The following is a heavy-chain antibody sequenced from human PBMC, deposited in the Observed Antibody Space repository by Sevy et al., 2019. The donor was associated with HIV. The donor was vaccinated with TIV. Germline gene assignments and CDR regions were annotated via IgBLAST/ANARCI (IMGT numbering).Heavy chain of an antibody. CDR2: ISITGGST. CDR1: GFTFSIYA. D-gene: IGHD3-10*01. V-gene: IGHV3-23*01. Sequence: GGSLRLSCAASGFTFSIYAMSWVRQAPGKGLEWVSVISITGGSTYYADSVKGRFTISRDNSNNTLYLQMNTLRAEETAVYYCAKDRVSGTYYTGEFDYWGQGTLVTVSS. J-gene: IGHJ4*02. CDR3: AKDRVSGTYYTGEFDY.